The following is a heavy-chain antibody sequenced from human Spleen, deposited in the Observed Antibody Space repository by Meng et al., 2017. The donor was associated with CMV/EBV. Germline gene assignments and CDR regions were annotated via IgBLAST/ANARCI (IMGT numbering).Heavy chain of an antibody. V-gene: IGHV3-30*04. Sequence: SCKASGFTFSTYAMHWVRQAPGKGLEWVSVMSYDGRDKYYADSVKGRFTISRDDAKNSLYLQMNSLRAEDTAVYYCARDSAIGYYYYYGMDVWGQGTTVTVSS. D-gene: IGHD3-22*01. CDR1: GFTFSTYA. J-gene: IGHJ6*02. CDR3: ARDSAIGYYYYYGMDV. CDR2: MSYDGRDK.